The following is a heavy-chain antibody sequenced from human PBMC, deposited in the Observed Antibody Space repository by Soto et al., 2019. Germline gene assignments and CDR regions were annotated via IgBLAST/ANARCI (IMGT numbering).Heavy chain of an antibody. J-gene: IGHJ6*02. Sequence: GASVKVSCKASGGTFSSYAISWVRQAPGQGREWMGGIIPILGTANSAQKFQSRVTITADKSTNTAYMQLSSLRSEDTAVYYCARAGDIVASIPHYYYYGMDVWGQGATVTVSS. CDR1: GGTFSSYA. D-gene: IGHD5-12*01. CDR3: ARAGDIVASIPHYYYYGMDV. CDR2: IIPILGTA. V-gene: IGHV1-69*06.